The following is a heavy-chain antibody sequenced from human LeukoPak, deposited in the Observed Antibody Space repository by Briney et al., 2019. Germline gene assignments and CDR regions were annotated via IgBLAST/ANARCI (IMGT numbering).Heavy chain of an antibody. CDR3: ARDRAGVAWLSAFDI. J-gene: IGHJ3*02. V-gene: IGHV1-3*01. D-gene: IGHD3-10*01. CDR1: GYTITSYA. CDR2: INAGNGNT. Sequence: ASVKVSCKASGYTITSYAMHWVRQAPGQRLEWMGWINAGNGNTKYSQKFQGRVTITRDTSASTAYMELSSLRSEDTAVYYCARDRAGVAWLSAFDIWGQGTMVTVSS.